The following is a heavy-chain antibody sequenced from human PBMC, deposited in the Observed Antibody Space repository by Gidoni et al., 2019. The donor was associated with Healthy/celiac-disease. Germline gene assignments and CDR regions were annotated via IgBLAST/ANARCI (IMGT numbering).Heavy chain of an antibody. CDR3: ARGGGFWSGYYIASYYYGMDV. D-gene: IGHD3-3*01. CDR2: ISAYNGNT. J-gene: IGHJ6*02. Sequence: QVQLVQSGAAVKKPGSSVKVSCKASGYTFTSYVISWVRQAPGQGLEWMGWISAYNGNTNSAQKLQRRVNMTTDTSTSTDYMELRSLRSDDTAVYYCARGGGFWSGYYIASYYYGMDVWGQGTTVTVSS. V-gene: IGHV1-18*04. CDR1: GYTFTSYV.